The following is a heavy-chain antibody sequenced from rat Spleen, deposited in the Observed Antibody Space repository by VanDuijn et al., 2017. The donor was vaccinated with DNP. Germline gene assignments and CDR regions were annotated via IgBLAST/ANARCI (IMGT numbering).Heavy chain of an antibody. J-gene: IGHJ2*01. CDR3: VRWNSGHFDY. CDR1: GFTLSSFP. Sequence: EVQLVESGGGLVQPGRSMKLSCAVSGFTLSSFPMAWVRQAPTRGLEWVAYIGSDGYAPYYGVSVKGRFAISRDNAKSTLYLQMNSLRSEDMATYYCVRWNSGHFDYWGQGVMVTVSS. D-gene: IGHD4-3*01. CDR2: IGSDGYAP. V-gene: IGHV5-46*01.